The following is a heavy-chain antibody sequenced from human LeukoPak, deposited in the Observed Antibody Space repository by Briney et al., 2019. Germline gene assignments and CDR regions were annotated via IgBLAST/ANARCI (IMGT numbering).Heavy chain of an antibody. V-gene: IGHV1-18*01. Sequence: ASVKVSCKASGYTFTSYGISWVRQAPGQGLEWMGWMSVYNGDTNYAQKLQGRVTMTADTSTNTAYMDLRSLKLEDTAVYYCARHLHGGGVGAAWGQGTLVSVSS. J-gene: IGHJ4*02. CDR3: ARHLHGGGVGAA. CDR2: MSVYNGDT. CDR1: GYTFTSYG. D-gene: IGHD3-16*01.